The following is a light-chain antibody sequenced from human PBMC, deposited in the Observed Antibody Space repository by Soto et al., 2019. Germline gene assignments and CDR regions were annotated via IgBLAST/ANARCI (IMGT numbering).Light chain of an antibody. CDR3: QQYNNWPRT. CDR2: GAS. J-gene: IGKJ1*01. Sequence: EIVMTQSPGTLSVSPGERATLSCRASQSVSSNLAWYQQKPGQAPRLLIYGASTRATGIPARFSGSGSGTEFTLTISSLQSEAFAVYYCQQYNNWPRTFGQGTKVEIK. CDR1: QSVSSN. V-gene: IGKV3-15*01.